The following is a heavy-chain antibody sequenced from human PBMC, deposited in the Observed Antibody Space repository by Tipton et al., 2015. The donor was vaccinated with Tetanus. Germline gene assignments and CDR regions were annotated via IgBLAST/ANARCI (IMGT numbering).Heavy chain of an antibody. J-gene: IGHJ4*02. V-gene: IGHV3-30*03. CDR1: GFTFSSYG. D-gene: IGHD2-2*01. CDR2: ISHDGGYK. CDR3: ARDSPDILLVPAV. Sequence: SLRLSCEVSGFTFSSYGMHWVRRAPGKELEWVADISHDGGYKYYADSVQGRFTISRDNSKNTLYLQMNSLRAEDTAVYYCARDSPDILLVPAVWGQGTLVTVPS.